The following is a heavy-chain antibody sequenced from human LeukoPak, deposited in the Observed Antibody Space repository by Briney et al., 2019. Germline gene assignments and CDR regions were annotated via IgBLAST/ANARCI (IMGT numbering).Heavy chain of an antibody. J-gene: IGHJ4*02. CDR3: AKDHRSSTREQGSFDY. V-gene: IGHV3-23*01. CDR1: GFTFSRYA. D-gene: IGHD2-2*01. CDR2: ISGSGGRT. Sequence: PGGSLRLSCAASGFTFSRYAMSWVRQAPGKGVEWVSAISGSGGRTYYADSVKGRFTISRDNSKNTLYLQLNSLRAEDTAVYYCAKDHRSSTREQGSFDYWGQGTLVTVSS.